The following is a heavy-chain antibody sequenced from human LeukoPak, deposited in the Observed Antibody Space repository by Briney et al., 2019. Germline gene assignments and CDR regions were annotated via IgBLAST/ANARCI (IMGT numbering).Heavy chain of an antibody. CDR3: ARVEGSSWYLDY. D-gene: IGHD6-13*01. Sequence: ASVKVSCKASGYTFTGYYMHWVRQAPGQGLEWMRWINPNSGGTNYAQKFQGRVTMTRDTSISTAYMELSRLRSDDTAVYYCARVEGSSWYLDYWGQGTLVTVSS. CDR1: GYTFTGYY. CDR2: INPNSGGT. V-gene: IGHV1-2*02. J-gene: IGHJ4*02.